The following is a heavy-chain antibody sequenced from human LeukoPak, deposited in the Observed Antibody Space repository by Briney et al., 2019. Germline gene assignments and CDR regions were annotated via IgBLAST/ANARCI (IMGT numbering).Heavy chain of an antibody. Sequence: GGSLRLSCAASGFTFSSYWMSWIRQAPGKGLEWVSYISSSGSTIYYADSVKGRFTISRDNAKNSLYLQMNSLRAEDTAVYYCARRMITFGGVIVSPYFDYWGQGTLVTVSS. D-gene: IGHD3-16*02. CDR3: ARRMITFGGVIVSPYFDY. CDR2: ISSSGSTI. V-gene: IGHV3-11*01. J-gene: IGHJ4*02. CDR1: GFTFSSYW.